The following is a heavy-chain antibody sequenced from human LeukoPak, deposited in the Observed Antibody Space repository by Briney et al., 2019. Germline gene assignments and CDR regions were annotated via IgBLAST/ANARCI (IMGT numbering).Heavy chain of an antibody. J-gene: IGHJ4*02. Sequence: GGSLRLSCAASGFTFSNAWMSWVRQAPGKGLEWVGRIKSKTDGGTTDYAAPVEGRFTISRDDSKNTLYLQMNSLKTEDTAVYYCTTSEMITFGGVILNDYWGQGTLVTVSS. CDR1: GFTFSNAW. D-gene: IGHD3-16*01. V-gene: IGHV3-15*01. CDR3: TTSEMITFGGVILNDY. CDR2: IKSKTDGGTT.